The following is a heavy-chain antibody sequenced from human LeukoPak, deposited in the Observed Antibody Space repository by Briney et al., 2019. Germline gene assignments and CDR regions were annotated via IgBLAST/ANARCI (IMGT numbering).Heavy chain of an antibody. CDR2: INPSGGST. Sequence: ASVKVSCKASGYTFTSYYMHWVRQAPGQGLEWMGIINPSGGSTSYAQKFQGRVTMTRDTSTSTVYMELSSLRSEDTAVYYCARDQERSGWYGWFGPWGQGTLVTVSS. CDR3: ARDQERSGWYGWFGP. V-gene: IGHV1-46*01. D-gene: IGHD6-19*01. J-gene: IGHJ5*02. CDR1: GYTFTSYY.